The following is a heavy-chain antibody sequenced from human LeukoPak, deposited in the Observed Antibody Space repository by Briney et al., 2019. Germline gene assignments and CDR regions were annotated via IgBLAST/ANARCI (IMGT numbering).Heavy chain of an antibody. CDR3: ARDGNFYFDL. CDR2: IRSSNTST. CDR1: GFTFSSYE. J-gene: IGHJ2*01. V-gene: IGHV3-48*03. Sequence: GGSLRLSCAASGFTFSSYEMNWVRQAPGKGLEWLSYIRSSNTSTNYADSVKGRFTISRDNAKNSLYLQMNSLRAEDTAVYYCARDGNFYFDLWGRGTLVTVSS. D-gene: IGHD1-7*01.